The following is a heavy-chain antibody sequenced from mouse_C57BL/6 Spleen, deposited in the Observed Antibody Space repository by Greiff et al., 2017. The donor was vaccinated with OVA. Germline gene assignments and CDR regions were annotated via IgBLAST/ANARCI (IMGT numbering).Heavy chain of an antibody. V-gene: IGHV2-3*01. CDR2: IWGDGST. D-gene: IGHD2-4*01. Sequence: VQLQQSGPGLVAPSQSLSITCTVSGFSLTSYGVSWVRQPPGKGLEWLGVIWGDGSTNYHSALISRLSISKDDSKSQSFLKLNCRQTEDTATYDCATTGYDYGAMDYWGQGTSVTVSS. CDR1: GFSLTSYG. J-gene: IGHJ4*01. CDR3: ATTGYDYGAMDY.